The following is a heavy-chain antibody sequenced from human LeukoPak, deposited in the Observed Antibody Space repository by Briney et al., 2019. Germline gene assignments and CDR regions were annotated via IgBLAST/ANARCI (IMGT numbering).Heavy chain of an antibody. J-gene: IGHJ5*02. CDR2: ISGSGGST. CDR3: ARDRRGGSGGYRVLNP. V-gene: IGHV3-23*01. Sequence: GGSLRLSCAASGFTFSSYAMSWVRQAPGKGLEWVSAISGSGGSTYYADSVKGRFTISRDNSKNTLYLQMNSLRAEDTAVYYCARDRRGGSGGYRVLNPWGQGTLVTVSS. CDR1: GFTFSSYA. D-gene: IGHD3-10*01.